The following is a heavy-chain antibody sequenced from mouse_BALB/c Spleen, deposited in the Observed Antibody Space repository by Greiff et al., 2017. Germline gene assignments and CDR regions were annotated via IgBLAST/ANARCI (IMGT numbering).Heavy chain of an antibody. V-gene: IGHV5-9-3*01. Sequence: EVKLVESGGGLVKPGGSLKLSCAASGFTFSSYAMSWVRQTPEKRLEWVATISSGGSYTYYPDSVKGRFTISRDNAKNTLYLQMSSLRSEDTAMYYCAIYGNYPYAMDYWGQGTSVTVSS. CDR3: AIYGNYPYAMDY. D-gene: IGHD2-1*01. CDR1: GFTFSSYA. CDR2: ISSGGSYT. J-gene: IGHJ4*01.